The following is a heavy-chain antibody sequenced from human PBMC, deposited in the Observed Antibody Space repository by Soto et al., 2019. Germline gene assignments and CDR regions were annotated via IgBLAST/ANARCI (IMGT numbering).Heavy chain of an antibody. J-gene: IGHJ4*01. D-gene: IGHD6-25*01. CDR2: IDPSDSYT. CDR3: ERHEKTAKAPAHLDY. CDR1: GYSFSSYW. V-gene: IGHV5-10-1*01. Sequence: GESLKISCQCSGYSFSSYWISWVRQMPGKGLEWVGRIDPSDSYTKDSLSLQGHVTISADKSISTAYLQWRSLRASDTAVYYCERHEKTAKAPAHLDYSGQVSLVTVSS.